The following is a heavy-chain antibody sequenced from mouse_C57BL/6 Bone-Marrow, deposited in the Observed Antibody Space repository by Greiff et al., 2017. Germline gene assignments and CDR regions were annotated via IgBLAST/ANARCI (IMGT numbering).Heavy chain of an antibody. CDR2: ISSGGSYT. CDR3: ARQVRPVGYAMDY. Sequence: EVKLLESGGDLVKPGGSLKLSCAASGFTFSSYGMSWVRQTPDKRLEWVATISSGGSYTYYPDSVKGRFTISRDNAKNTLYLQMSSLQSEDTTMYYCARQVRPVGYAMDYWGQGTSVTVSS. J-gene: IGHJ4*01. V-gene: IGHV5-6*01. D-gene: IGHD3-2*02. CDR1: GFTFSSYG.